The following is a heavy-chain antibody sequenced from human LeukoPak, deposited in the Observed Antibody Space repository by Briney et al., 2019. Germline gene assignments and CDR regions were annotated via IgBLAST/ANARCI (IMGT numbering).Heavy chain of an antibody. J-gene: IGHJ6*03. CDR2: ISSSSSYI. V-gene: IGHV3-21*01. Sequence: PSETLSLTCTVSGGSISSSSYYWGWIRQPPGKGLEWVSSISSSSSYIYYADSVKGRFTISRDNAKNSLYLQMNSLRAEDTAVYYCARDGDTVLTRGYYYYMDVWGKGTTVTVSS. D-gene: IGHD4-23*01. CDR3: ARDGDTVLTRGYYYYMDV. CDR1: GGSISSSS.